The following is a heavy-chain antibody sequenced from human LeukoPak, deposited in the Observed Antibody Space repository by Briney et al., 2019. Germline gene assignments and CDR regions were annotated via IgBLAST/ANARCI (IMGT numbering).Heavy chain of an antibody. J-gene: IGHJ4*02. D-gene: IGHD3-10*01. CDR3: ARVYDSGIMDY. V-gene: IGHV4-34*01. CDR1: GGSFSGYY. CDR2: INHSGST. Sequence: ASETLSLTCAVYGGSFSGYYWSWIRQPPGKGLEWIGEINHSGSTNYNLSLKSRVTISVDTSKNQFSLKLSFVTAADTAIYYCARVYDSGIMDYWGQGTLVTVSS.